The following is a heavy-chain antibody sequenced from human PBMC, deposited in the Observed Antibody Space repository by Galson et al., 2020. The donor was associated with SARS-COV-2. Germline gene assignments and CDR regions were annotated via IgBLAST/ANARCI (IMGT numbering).Heavy chain of an antibody. Sequence: ETSETLSLTCTVSGGSISSYYWSWIRQPPGKGLKWIGYISYSGSTNYNPSLNSRVTISVDTSKNPFSLKLSSVTAADTAVYYCARDRYSSGWYTAPYALEIWGQGTMVTVSS. J-gene: IGHJ3*02. D-gene: IGHD6-19*01. CDR1: GGSISSYY. CDR3: ARDRYSSGWYTAPYALEI. V-gene: IGHV4-59*01. CDR2: ISYSGST.